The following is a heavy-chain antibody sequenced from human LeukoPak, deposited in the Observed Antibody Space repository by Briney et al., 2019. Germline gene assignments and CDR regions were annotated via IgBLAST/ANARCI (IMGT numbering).Heavy chain of an antibody. CDR1: GFTVSSNY. CDR3: ARDKPHYSHDY. Sequence: GGSLRLSCAASGFTVSSNYMSWVRQAPGKGLEWVSVIYSGGSTYYADSVKGRFTISRDNSKNTLYLQMNSLRAEDTAVYYCARDKPHYSHDYWGQGTLVTVSS. J-gene: IGHJ4*02. V-gene: IGHV3-66*01. CDR2: IYSGGST. D-gene: IGHD5-18*01.